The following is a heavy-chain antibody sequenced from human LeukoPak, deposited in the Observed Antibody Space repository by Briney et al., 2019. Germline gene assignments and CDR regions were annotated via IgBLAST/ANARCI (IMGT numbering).Heavy chain of an antibody. CDR3: AVNLTRHAFDL. Sequence: PSETLSLTCTVSGGSIITYYWSWIRQSPGKGLEWIGSIYYSGSTNYNPSLKSRVTISVDTSKNQFSLELSSVTAADTAVYYCAVNLTRHAFDLWRQGRIVTVSS. CDR1: GGSIITYY. D-gene: IGHD1-1*01. J-gene: IGHJ3*01. CDR2: IYYSGST. V-gene: IGHV4-59*08.